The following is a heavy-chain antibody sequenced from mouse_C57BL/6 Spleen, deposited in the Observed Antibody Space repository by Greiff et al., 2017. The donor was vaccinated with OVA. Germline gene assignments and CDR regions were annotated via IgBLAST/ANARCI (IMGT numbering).Heavy chain of an antibody. V-gene: IGHV1-15*01. D-gene: IGHD2-4*01. J-gene: IGHJ3*01. CDR1: GYTFTDYE. CDR3: TREDDYDEAY. Sequence: VQLQESGAELVRPGASVTLSCKASGYTFTDYEMHWVKQTPVHGLEWIGAIDPETGGTAYNQKFKGKAILTADKSSSTAYMELRSLTSEDSAVYYCTREDDYDEAYWGQGTLVTVSA. CDR2: IDPETGGT.